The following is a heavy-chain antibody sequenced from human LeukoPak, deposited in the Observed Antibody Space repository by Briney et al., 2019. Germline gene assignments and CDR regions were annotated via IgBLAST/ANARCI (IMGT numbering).Heavy chain of an antibody. V-gene: IGHV1-69*05. CDR1: GGTFSSYA. D-gene: IGHD3-22*01. CDR3: ASSPGSSGYYDLAFDI. J-gene: IGHJ3*02. Sequence: ASVKVSCKASGGTFSSYAISWVRQAPGQGLEWMGGIIPIFGKANYAQKFQGRVTITTDESTSTAYMELSSLRSEDTAVYYCASSPGSSGYYDLAFDIWGQGTMVTVSS. CDR2: IIPIFGKA.